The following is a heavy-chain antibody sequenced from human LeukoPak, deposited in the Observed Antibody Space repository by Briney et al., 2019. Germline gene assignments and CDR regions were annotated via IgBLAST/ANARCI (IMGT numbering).Heavy chain of an antibody. CDR3: ARDPTSPDILTGYVDY. V-gene: IGHV1-2*02. Sequence: ASVKVSCKASGYTFTGYYMHWVRQAPGQGLEWMGWINPNSGGTNYAQKFQGRVTITADKSTSTAYMELSSLRSEDTAVYYCARDPTSPDILTGYVDYWGQGTLVTVSS. D-gene: IGHD3-9*01. J-gene: IGHJ4*02. CDR1: GYTFTGYY. CDR2: INPNSGGT.